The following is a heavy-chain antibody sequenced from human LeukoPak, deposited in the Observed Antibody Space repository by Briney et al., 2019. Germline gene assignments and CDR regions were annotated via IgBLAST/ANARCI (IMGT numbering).Heavy chain of an antibody. D-gene: IGHD3-10*01. V-gene: IGHV4-4*07. CDR2: IHTSGST. J-gene: IGHJ3*02. Sequence: SETLSLTCTVPGGSISSDYWSWIRQPAGKGLEWIGRIHTSGSTNYNPSLKSRVTMSLDTSKKQFSLKLSSVTAADTAVYYCAREWNYYGSGNYYKGAFDIWGPGTMVTVSS. CDR3: AREWNYYGSGNYYKGAFDI. CDR1: GGSISSDY.